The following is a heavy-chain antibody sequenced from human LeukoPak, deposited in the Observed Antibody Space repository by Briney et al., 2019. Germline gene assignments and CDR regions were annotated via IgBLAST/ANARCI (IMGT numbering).Heavy chain of an antibody. CDR3: ARVRFLEWPAPMDV. V-gene: IGHV4-59*01. CDR2: IYYVGST. J-gene: IGHJ6*03. CDR1: GVSISSSY. Sequence: SETLSLTCTVSGVSISSSYWCWFRQPPGKGLEWIGYIYYVGSTYYNPSLKSRVTISLDTSQKQISLKLNSVTAADTAVYFCARVRFLEWPAPMDVWGKGTTVTVSS. D-gene: IGHD3-3*01.